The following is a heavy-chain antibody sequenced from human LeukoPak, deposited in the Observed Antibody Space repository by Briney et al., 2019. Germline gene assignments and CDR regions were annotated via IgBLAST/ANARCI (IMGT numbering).Heavy chain of an antibody. CDR2: IYTTGST. V-gene: IGHV4-4*07. CDR3: ARMAGGYYGVGDAFDI. D-gene: IGHD3-3*01. Sequence: KPSETLSLTCTVSGGSINSYYWIWIRQPPGKGLEWIGRIYTTGSTNYNPSLKSRVTMSVDTSKNQFSLKLSSVTAADTAVYYCARMAGGYYGVGDAFDIWGQGTMVTVSS. J-gene: IGHJ3*02. CDR1: GGSINSYY.